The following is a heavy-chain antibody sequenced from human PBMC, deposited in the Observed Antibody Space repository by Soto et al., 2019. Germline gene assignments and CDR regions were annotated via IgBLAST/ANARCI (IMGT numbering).Heavy chain of an antibody. D-gene: IGHD2-8*01. V-gene: IGHV4-34*01. Sequence: SETLSLTCAVYSASFSGYYWSWIRQPPGKGLEWIGEINHSGSTNYNPSLKSRVTISVDTSKNQFSLKLSSVTAADTAVYYCARGFCSSTSCPQPYCTNGVCKGHYYYGMDVWGQGTTVTVSS. J-gene: IGHJ6*02. CDR3: ARGFCSSTSCPQPYCTNGVCKGHYYYGMDV. CDR1: SASFSGYY. CDR2: INHSGST.